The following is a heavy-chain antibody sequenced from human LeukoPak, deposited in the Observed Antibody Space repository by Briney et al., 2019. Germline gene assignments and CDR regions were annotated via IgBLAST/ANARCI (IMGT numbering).Heavy chain of an antibody. D-gene: IGHD1-14*01. CDR1: GFTGSTNY. V-gene: IGHV3-53*01. CDR3: ARGGGGGNPFDY. CDR2: IYSGGDT. J-gene: IGHJ4*02. Sequence: GGSLRLSCAVSGFTGSTNYMTWVRQAPGKGLKWGSVIYSGGDTYYADSMKGRFTVSRDNSKNTLYLQMNSLRAEDTAVYYCARGGGGGNPFDYWGQGTLVTVSS.